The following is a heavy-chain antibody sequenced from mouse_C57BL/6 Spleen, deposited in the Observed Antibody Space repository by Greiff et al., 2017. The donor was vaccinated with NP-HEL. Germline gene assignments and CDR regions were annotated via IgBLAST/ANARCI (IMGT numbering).Heavy chain of an antibody. J-gene: IGHJ4*01. CDR1: GYTFTDYE. V-gene: IGHV1-15*01. CDR2: IDPETGGT. CDR3: TRDSSGMNY. D-gene: IGHD3-2*02. Sequence: VQLVESGAELVRPGASVTLSCKASGYTFTDYEMHWVKQTPVHGLEWIGAIDPETGGTAYNQKFKGKAILTADKSSSTAYMELRSLTSEDSAVYYCTRDSSGMNYWGQGTSVTVSS.